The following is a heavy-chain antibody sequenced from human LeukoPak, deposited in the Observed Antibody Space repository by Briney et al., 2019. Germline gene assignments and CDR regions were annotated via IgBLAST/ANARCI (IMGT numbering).Heavy chain of an antibody. V-gene: IGHV4-59*01. CDR3: ARAPLNWKGAFDI. CDR1: GGSISSYY. CDR2: IYYSGST. D-gene: IGHD1-20*01. J-gene: IGHJ3*02. Sequence: SETLSLTCTVSGGSISSYYWSWIRQPPGKGLEWFVYIYYSGSTNYNPSLKSRVTISVDTSKNQFSLKLSSVTAADTAVYYCARAPLNWKGAFDIWGQGTMVTVSS.